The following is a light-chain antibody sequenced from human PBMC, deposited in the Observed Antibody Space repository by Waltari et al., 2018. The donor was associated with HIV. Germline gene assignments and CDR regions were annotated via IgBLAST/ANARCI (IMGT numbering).Light chain of an antibody. CDR3: QQRSNWLSLS. V-gene: IGKV3-11*01. J-gene: IGKJ4*01. Sequence: EIILTQSPATLSLSPGERATLSCRASESVRTYLAWYQQRPGQAPRLLIYGASNRATGIPVRFSGSGSGTDFTLTISSLEPEDFAVYYCQQRSNWLSLSFGGGTKLEIK. CDR2: GAS. CDR1: ESVRTY.